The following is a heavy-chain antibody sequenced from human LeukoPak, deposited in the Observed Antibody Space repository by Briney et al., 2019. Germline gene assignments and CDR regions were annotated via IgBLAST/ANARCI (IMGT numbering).Heavy chain of an antibody. CDR3: VRASGSFDY. CDR1: GFTFSDYG. V-gene: IGHV3-33*01. J-gene: IGHJ4*02. D-gene: IGHD3-10*01. Sequence: GSLRLSCAASGFTFSDYGIHWVRQAPGKGLEWVAVIWSDGSNKYYADSVKGRFTISRDNSKKTLYLQMNSLRVEDTAVYYCVRASGSFDYWAQGTLVTVSS. CDR2: IWSDGSNK.